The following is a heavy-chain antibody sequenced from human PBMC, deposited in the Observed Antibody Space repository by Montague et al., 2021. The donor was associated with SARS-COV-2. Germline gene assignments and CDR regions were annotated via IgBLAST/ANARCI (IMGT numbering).Heavy chain of an antibody. Sequence: SETLSLTCTVSGGSINDHYRSWIRQSPGKGLEWIGYTSSNGKTNYNPSLKSRVTLSADASRNEFSLKPDSVTAADTAVYFCARRGYYDSAGYHWHLDLWGRGMLVTVSS. V-gene: IGHV4-4*09. CDR2: TSSNGKT. J-gene: IGHJ2*01. CDR3: ARRGYYDSAGYHWHLDL. CDR1: GGSINDHY. D-gene: IGHD3-22*01.